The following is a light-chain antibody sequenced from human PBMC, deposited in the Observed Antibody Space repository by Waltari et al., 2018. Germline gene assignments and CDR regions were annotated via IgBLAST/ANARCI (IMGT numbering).Light chain of an antibody. V-gene: IGLV4-69*01. J-gene: IGLJ3*02. CDR2: VNSDGSH. CDR3: QTGGHGTWV. Sequence: LVLPQSPSAPASLGASVKLPCTLDSGHSSNTIAWLQQQPEKGPRYLMRVNSDGSHSKGDEIPDLFSGSSSGAERYLTISSLQSEDEADYYCQTGGHGTWVFGGGTKLTVL. CDR1: SGHSSNT.